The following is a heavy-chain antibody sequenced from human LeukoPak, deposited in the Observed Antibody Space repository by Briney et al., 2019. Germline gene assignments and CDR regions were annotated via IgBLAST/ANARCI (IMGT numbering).Heavy chain of an antibody. CDR3: AREVPAALKAFDI. D-gene: IGHD2-2*01. CDR2: IKEDGSGK. J-gene: IGHJ3*02. Sequence: GGSLRLSCAASGFSFSSYWMSWVRQAPGKGLEWVANIKEDGSGKYYEDSVKGRFTISRDNAKNSLYLQMNSLRAEDTTVFYCAREVPAALKAFDIWGHGTMVTVSS. V-gene: IGHV3-7*01. CDR1: GFSFSSYW.